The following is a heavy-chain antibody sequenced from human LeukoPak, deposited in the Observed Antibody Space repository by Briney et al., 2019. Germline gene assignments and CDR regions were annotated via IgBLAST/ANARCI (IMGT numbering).Heavy chain of an antibody. D-gene: IGHD6-13*01. Sequence: GASVKVSCKASGYTVTNYYMHWVRQAPGQGLEWMGWINPNSGGTNYAQKFQGRVTMTRDTSISTAYMELSRLRSDDTAVYYCARSSIAAAYVDWFDPWGQGTLVTVSS. J-gene: IGHJ5*02. CDR3: ARSSIAAAYVDWFDP. CDR1: GYTVTNYY. CDR2: INPNSGGT. V-gene: IGHV1-2*02.